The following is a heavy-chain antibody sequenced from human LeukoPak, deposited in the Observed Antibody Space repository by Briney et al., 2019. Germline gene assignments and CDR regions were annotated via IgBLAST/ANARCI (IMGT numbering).Heavy chain of an antibody. D-gene: IGHD4-17*01. CDR2: ISSSGTTK. J-gene: IGHJ4*02. CDR1: GFTFSGYE. V-gene: IGHV3-48*03. CDR3: ARASDYGDYGIDY. Sequence: GGSLRLSCAASGFTFSGYEMNWVLQAPGKGLEWVSYISSSGTTKYYADSVKGRFTISRDNAKNSLYLQMNSLRAEDTAVYYCARASDYGDYGIDYWGQGTLVTVSS.